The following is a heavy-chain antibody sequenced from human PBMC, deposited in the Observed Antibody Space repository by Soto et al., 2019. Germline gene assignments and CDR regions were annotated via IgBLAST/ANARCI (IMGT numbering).Heavy chain of an antibody. CDR2: INWSGDSA. V-gene: IGHV3-20*04. Sequence: EVQLVESGGSVVRPGGSLRLSCAVSGLTFDDYGMNWVRQAPGKGLEWVSGINWSGDSAGYADPVKGRFTISRDNTKNSLYLQMNSLRAEDTALYYCASLFYDSSGYYLQPTDYWGQGTLVTVSS. CDR1: GLTFDDYG. J-gene: IGHJ4*02. D-gene: IGHD3-22*01. CDR3: ASLFYDSSGYYLQPTDY.